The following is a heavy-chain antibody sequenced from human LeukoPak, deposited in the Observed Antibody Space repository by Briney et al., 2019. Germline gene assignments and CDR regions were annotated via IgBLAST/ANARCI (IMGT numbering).Heavy chain of an antibody. V-gene: IGHV3-30*02. CDR3: AKVSSTSFSYFDY. Sequence: PGGSLRLSCAASGFTFSSYGMHWVRQAPGKGLEWVAFIRHDGSNKYYADSVKGRFTISRDNAKNTLYLQMNSLRPEDTAVYYCAKVSSTSFSYFDYWGQGTLVTVSS. CDR2: IRHDGSNK. J-gene: IGHJ4*02. CDR1: GFTFSSYG. D-gene: IGHD2-2*01.